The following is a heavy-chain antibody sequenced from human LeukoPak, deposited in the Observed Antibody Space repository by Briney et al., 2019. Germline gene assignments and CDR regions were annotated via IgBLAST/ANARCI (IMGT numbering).Heavy chain of an antibody. Sequence: PGGSLRLSCAGSGFTFSSYAMSWVRQAPGKGLEWVSAISGSGGSTYYADSVKGRFTISRDNAKNSLYLQMNSLRAEDTAVYYCARDLSGTNYWGQGTLVTVSS. CDR3: ARDLSGTNY. D-gene: IGHD1-1*01. V-gene: IGHV3-23*01. CDR2: ISGSGGST. CDR1: GFTFSSYA. J-gene: IGHJ4*02.